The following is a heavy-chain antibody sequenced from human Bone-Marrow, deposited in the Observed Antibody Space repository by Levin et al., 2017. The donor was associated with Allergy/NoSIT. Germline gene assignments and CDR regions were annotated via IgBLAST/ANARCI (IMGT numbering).Heavy chain of an antibody. CDR3: ARGRSERGYAHTDD. CDR2: ISGGSDVI. Sequence: PGGSLRLSCVASGFTFKSFEMNWVRQAPRKGPEWVSYISGGSDVIRYLDSVKGRFTVSRENAKNSVYLQMNDLTVEDTALYYCARGRSERGYAHTDDWGPGTLVTVSS. D-gene: IGHD2-2*01. J-gene: IGHJ4*02. CDR1: GFTFKSFE. V-gene: IGHV3-48*03.